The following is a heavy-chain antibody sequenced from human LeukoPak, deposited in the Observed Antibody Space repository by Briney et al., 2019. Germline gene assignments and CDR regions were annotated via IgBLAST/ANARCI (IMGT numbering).Heavy chain of an antibody. CDR3: VRGFYSPHY. CDR2: IYYSGRT. J-gene: IGHJ4*02. CDR1: GGSISSDY. V-gene: IGHV4-59*01. Sequence: PSETLSLTCTVSGGSISSDYWSWIRQPPGKGLEWIGYIYYSGRTYYNPSLKSRITISVDTSKNQFSLKLSSVTAADTTVYYCVRGFYSPHYWGQGTLVTVSS. D-gene: IGHD4-11*01.